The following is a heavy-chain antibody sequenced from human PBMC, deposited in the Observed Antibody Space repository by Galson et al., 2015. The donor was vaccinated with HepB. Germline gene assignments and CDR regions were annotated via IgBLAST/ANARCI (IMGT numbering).Heavy chain of an antibody. D-gene: IGHD1-1*01. CDR2: IWYDGSRK. V-gene: IGHV3-33*01. CDR3: ATDTSERLDF. CDR1: GFTFKKHG. Sequence: SLRLSCAASGFTFKKHGMHWVRQAPGKGLEWLAVIWYDGSRKYHADSVEGRFTISRDNSKNTLDLQMDNLRVEDTALYYCATDTSERLDFWGQGTLVSVSS. J-gene: IGHJ4*02.